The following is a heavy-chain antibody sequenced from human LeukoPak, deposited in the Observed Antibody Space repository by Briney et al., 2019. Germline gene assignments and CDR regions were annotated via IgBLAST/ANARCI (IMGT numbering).Heavy chain of an antibody. V-gene: IGHV4-4*02. CDR3: ARDCSGDGCYSRTLAI. J-gene: IGHJ3*02. Sequence: PSETLSLTYAVSGVSIVSNYWWNWVRQSPGKGLEWIGQIHHSGSTIYNPSLKSRVTISVDKSRSQLSLKVDSVTAADSAVYYCARDCSGDGCYSRTLAIWGQGTMAIVSS. D-gene: IGHD2-15*01. CDR1: GVSIVSNYW. CDR2: IHHSGST.